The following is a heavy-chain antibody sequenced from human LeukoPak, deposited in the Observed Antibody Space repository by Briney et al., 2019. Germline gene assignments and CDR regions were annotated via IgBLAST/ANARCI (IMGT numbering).Heavy chain of an antibody. V-gene: IGHV1-8*03. Sequence: GASVKDSCKASGYTFTSYDINWVRQATGQGLEWMGWMNPNSGNTGYAQKFQGRVTITRNTSISTAYMELSSLRSEDTAVYYCARARHSNWNYDNEFGGFDPWGQGTLVTVSS. CDR3: ARARHSNWNYDNEFGGFDP. CDR1: GYTFTSYD. D-gene: IGHD1-7*01. CDR2: MNPNSGNT. J-gene: IGHJ5*02.